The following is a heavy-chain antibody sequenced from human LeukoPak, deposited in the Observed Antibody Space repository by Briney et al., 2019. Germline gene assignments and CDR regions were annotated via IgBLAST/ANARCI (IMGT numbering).Heavy chain of an antibody. CDR3: ARDSVAGSFFDH. CDR1: GGSISSYY. Sequence: SETLSLTCTVSGGSISSYYWSWIRQPPGKGLEWIGYIYYSGSTNYNPSLKSRVTISVDTSKNQFSLKLSSVTAADTAVYYCARDSVAGSFFDHWGQGTLVTVSS. CDR2: IYYSGST. V-gene: IGHV4-59*01. J-gene: IGHJ4*02. D-gene: IGHD6-19*01.